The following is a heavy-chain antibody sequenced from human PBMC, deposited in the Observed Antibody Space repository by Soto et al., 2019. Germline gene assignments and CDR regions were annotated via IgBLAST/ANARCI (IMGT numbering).Heavy chain of an antibody. J-gene: IGHJ6*02. D-gene: IGHD6-19*01. CDR2: ISYDGGNK. V-gene: IGHV3-30-3*01. CDR1: GFTFSSYA. Sequence: GGSLRLSCAASGFTFSSYAMHWVRQAPGKGLEWVAVISYDGGNKYYADSVKGRFTISRDNSKNTLYLQMNSLRAEDTAVYYCARSIAVAGISNYYYYGMDVWGQGTTVTVSS. CDR3: ARSIAVAGISNYYYYGMDV.